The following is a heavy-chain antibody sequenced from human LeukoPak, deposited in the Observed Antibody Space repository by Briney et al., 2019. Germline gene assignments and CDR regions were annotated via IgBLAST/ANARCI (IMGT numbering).Heavy chain of an antibody. CDR3: AKIRIAVAGTGVYYFDY. CDR1: GFTFSSYE. Sequence: GGSLRLSCAASGFTFSSYEMNWVRQAPGKGLEWVSYISSSGSTIYYADSVKGRFTISRDNSKNTLYLQMNSLRAEDTAVYYCAKIRIAVAGTGVYYFDYWGQGTLVTVSS. D-gene: IGHD6-19*01. J-gene: IGHJ4*02. V-gene: IGHV3-48*03. CDR2: ISSSGSTI.